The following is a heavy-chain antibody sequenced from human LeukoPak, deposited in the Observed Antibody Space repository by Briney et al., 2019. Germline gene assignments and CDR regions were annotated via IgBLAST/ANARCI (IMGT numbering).Heavy chain of an antibody. Sequence: GGSLRLSRAASGFTFSSYAMHWVRQAPGKGLEYVSAISSNGGSTYYANSVKGRFTISRDNSKNTLYLQMGSLRAEDMAVYYCARVGDGYNSAFDYWGQGTLVTVSS. J-gene: IGHJ4*02. V-gene: IGHV3-64*01. CDR1: GFTFSSYA. CDR3: ARVGDGYNSAFDY. CDR2: ISSNGGST. D-gene: IGHD5-24*01.